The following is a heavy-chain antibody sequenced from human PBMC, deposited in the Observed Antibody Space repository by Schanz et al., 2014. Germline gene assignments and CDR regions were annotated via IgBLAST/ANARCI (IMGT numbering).Heavy chain of an antibody. D-gene: IGHD5-18*01. Sequence: QVQLVQSGAEVKKPGASVKVSCKASGYTTFTDYYIHWVRQAPGQGLEWMGWINPNSGDTNYAQKFQGWVTMTRDTSISTAYMEVSRLKSDDTALYYCTRGGYSYALSAFDIWGQGTMXTVSS. V-gene: IGHV1-2*04. CDR2: INPNSGDT. CDR3: TRGGYSYALSAFDI. J-gene: IGHJ3*02. CDR1: GYTTFTDYY.